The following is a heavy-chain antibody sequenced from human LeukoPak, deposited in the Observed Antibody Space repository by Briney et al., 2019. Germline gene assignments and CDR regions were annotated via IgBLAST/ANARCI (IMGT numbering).Heavy chain of an antibody. D-gene: IGHD6-19*01. CDR3: ARDKASRSSVWTAGFDY. Sequence: GGSLRLSCAASGFTFSSYEMNWVRQAPGKGLEWVSYISSSGSTIYYADSVKGRFTISRDNAKNSLYLQMNSLRAEDTAVYYCARDKASRSSVWTAGFDYWGQGTLVTVSS. CDR1: GFTFSSYE. J-gene: IGHJ4*02. V-gene: IGHV3-48*03. CDR2: ISSSGSTI.